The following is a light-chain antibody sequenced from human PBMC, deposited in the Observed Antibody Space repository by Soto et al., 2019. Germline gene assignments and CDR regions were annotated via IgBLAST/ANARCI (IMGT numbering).Light chain of an antibody. CDR3: SSYTRSSSLV. J-gene: IGLJ1*01. Sequence: QSVLTQPASVSGSPGQSITISCTGTSSDVGGYNYVSWYQQHPGKAPKLMIYEVSNRPSGVSNRFSGSKSGNTASLTISGLQAEDDADYYCSSYTRSSSLVFGTGTKATVL. CDR1: SSDVGGYNY. V-gene: IGLV2-14*01. CDR2: EVS.